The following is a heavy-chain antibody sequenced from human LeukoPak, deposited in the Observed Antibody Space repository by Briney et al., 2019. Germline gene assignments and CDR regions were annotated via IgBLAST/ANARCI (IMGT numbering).Heavy chain of an antibody. Sequence: SGTLSLTCAVSGASISSSHWWCWVRQPPGKGLGWSWEIYHSGSTNSNPSLKSRLTISVDKSKNQFSLELRSVTAADTAIYYCANTITMLRGVLQSWGQGTLVIVSS. J-gene: IGHJ4*02. V-gene: IGHV4-4*02. CDR3: ANTITMLRGVLQS. CDR2: IYHSGST. CDR1: GASISSSHW. D-gene: IGHD3-10*01.